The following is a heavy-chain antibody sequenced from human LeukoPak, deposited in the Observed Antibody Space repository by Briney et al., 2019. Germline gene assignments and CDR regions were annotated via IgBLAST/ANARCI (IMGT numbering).Heavy chain of an antibody. Sequence: GGSLRLSCAASGFTFSSYGMHWVREAPGPGLKGVECIRYDGSNKYYSDSVKGRFTISRDDSKNTLYLQMNILRAEDTAVYYCSKDLFSSTSCYWGQGTLVTVSS. CDR1: GFTFSSYG. V-gene: IGHV3-30*02. D-gene: IGHD2-2*01. CDR3: SKDLFSSTSCY. J-gene: IGHJ4*02. CDR2: IRYDGSNK.